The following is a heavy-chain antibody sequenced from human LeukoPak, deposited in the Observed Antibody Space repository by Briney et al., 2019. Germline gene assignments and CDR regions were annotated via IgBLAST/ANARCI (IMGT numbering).Heavy chain of an antibody. V-gene: IGHV1-69*13. CDR3: AIYVPRRDGYNTPQAYYYYYGMDV. CDR2: IIPIFGTA. J-gene: IGHJ6*02. Sequence: GASVKVSCKASGGTFSSYAISWVRQAPGQGLEWMGGIIPIFGTANYVQKFQGRVTITADESTSTAYMELSSLRSEDTAVYYCAIYVPRRDGYNTPQAYYYYYGMDVWGQGTTVTVSS. D-gene: IGHD5-24*01. CDR1: GGTFSSYA.